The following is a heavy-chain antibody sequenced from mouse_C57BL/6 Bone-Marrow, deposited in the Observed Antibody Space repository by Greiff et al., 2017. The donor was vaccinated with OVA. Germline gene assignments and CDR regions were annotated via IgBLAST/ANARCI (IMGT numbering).Heavy chain of an antibody. CDR2: IYPGDGDT. V-gene: IGHV1-82*01. CDR3: AREDDCDWYFDV. D-gene: IGHD2-4*01. Sequence: QVQLQQSGPELVKPGASVKISCKASGYAFSSSWMNWVKQRPGKGLEWIGRIYPGDGDTNYNGKLKNKATLTAEKSSSHAYMQLSSLTSEDSAVDSCAREDDCDWYFDVWGTGTTVTVSS. J-gene: IGHJ1*03. CDR1: GYAFSSSW.